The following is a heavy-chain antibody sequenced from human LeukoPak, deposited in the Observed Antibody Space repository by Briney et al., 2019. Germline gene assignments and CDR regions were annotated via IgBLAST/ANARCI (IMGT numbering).Heavy chain of an antibody. CDR3: AGDTSNYYDATGYYYGYYYMDV. CDR1: GFTFSSYA. Sequence: GGSLRLSCAASGFTFSSYAMSWVRQAPGKGQEWVSAISGSGGGTYYADSVEGRFTIFRDNSKDTLYLHMNSLRAEDTAVYYCAGDTSNYYDATGYYYGYYYMDVCGKGTTFTVSS. CDR2: ISGSGGGT. V-gene: IGHV3-23*01. D-gene: IGHD3-22*01. J-gene: IGHJ6*03.